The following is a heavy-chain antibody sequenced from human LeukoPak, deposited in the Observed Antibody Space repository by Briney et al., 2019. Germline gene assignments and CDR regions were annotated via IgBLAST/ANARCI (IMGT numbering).Heavy chain of an antibody. Sequence: GGSPRLSCAASGFTFSSYGMSWVRQAPGQGLEWVSAISGSGGSTYYADSVKGRFTISRDNSKNTLYLQMNSLRAEDTAVYYCAKDAVPVYSSGWYDYWGQGTLVTVSS. V-gene: IGHV3-23*01. J-gene: IGHJ4*02. CDR1: GFTFSSYG. CDR2: ISGSGGST. D-gene: IGHD6-19*01. CDR3: AKDAVPVYSSGWYDY.